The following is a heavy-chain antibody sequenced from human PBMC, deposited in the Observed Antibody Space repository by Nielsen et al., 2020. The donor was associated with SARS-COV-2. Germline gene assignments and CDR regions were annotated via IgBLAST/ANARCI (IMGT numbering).Heavy chain of an antibody. CDR2: INSDGSRS. Sequence: GGSLRLSCAGSGFTFSSYYMNWVRQAPGKGLMWVSRINSDGSRSAYADAVKGRLTISRDNAKNSLFLQMDSLRAEDTAVYYCARRWYGSGSDREAFDIWGRGTMVTISS. CDR1: GFTFSSYY. J-gene: IGHJ3*02. D-gene: IGHD3-10*01. CDR3: ARRWYGSGSDREAFDI. V-gene: IGHV3-74*01.